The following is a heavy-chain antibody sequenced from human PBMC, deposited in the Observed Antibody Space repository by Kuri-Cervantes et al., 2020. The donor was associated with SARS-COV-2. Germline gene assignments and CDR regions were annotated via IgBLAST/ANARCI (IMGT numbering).Heavy chain of an antibody. Sequence: GESLKISCAASGFTFSSYGMHWVRQAPGKGLVWVSRTNSDGISTSYADSVKGRFTISRDNAKNTLYLQLNSLGAEDTAVYYCARGGVVTADWYFDLWGRGTLVTVSS. CDR2: TNSDGIST. J-gene: IGHJ2*01. D-gene: IGHD2-21*02. CDR1: GFTFSSYG. V-gene: IGHV3-74*01. CDR3: ARGGVVTADWYFDL.